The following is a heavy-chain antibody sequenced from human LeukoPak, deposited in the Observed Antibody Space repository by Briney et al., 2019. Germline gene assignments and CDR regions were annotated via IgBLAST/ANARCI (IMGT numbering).Heavy chain of an antibody. CDR3: ARESGMASLRDYYGMDV. D-gene: IGHD1-26*01. Sequence: GGSLRLSCAASGFTYSSYEMNWVRQAPGKGREWVSYISSSGSTIYYADSVKGRFTISRDNAKNSLYLQMNSLRAEDTAVYYCARESGMASLRDYYGMDVWGQGTTVTVSS. V-gene: IGHV3-48*03. J-gene: IGHJ6*02. CDR2: ISSSGSTI. CDR1: GFTYSSYE.